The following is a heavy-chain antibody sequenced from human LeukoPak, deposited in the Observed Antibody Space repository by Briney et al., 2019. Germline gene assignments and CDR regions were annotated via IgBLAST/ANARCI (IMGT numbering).Heavy chain of an antibody. Sequence: GGSLRLSCAASGFTFSSYSMNWVRQAPGKGLEWVSSISSSSSYIYYADSVKGRFTIYRDSAKNPLYLQMNSLRAEDTAVYYCATFWGSLESDYLRDAMDVWGQGTTVTVSS. V-gene: IGHV3-21*01. CDR3: ATFWGSLESDYLRDAMDV. J-gene: IGHJ6*02. CDR2: ISSSSSYI. CDR1: GFTFSSYS. D-gene: IGHD4-17*01.